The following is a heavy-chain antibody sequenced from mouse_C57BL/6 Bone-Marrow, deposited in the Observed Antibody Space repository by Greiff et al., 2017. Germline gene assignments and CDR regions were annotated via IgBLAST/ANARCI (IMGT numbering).Heavy chain of an antibody. V-gene: IGHV1-42*01. CDR3: ARLLSSYAMDY. D-gene: IGHD6-5*01. CDR1: GYSFTGYY. J-gene: IGHJ4*01. CDR2: INPSTGGT. Sequence: VQLQQSGPELVKPGASVKISCKASGYSFTGYYMNWVKQSPEKSLEWIGEINPSTGGTTYNQKFKAKATLTVDKSSSTAYMQLKSLTSEDSAVYYCARLLSSYAMDYWGQGTSVTVSS.